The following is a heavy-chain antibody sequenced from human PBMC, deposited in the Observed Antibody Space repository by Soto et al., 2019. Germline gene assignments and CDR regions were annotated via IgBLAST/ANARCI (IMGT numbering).Heavy chain of an antibody. CDR3: ARAQRSYGSGSYYIDH. D-gene: IGHD3-10*01. J-gene: IGHJ1*01. Sequence: QVQLVQSGAEVKKPGALVTVSCKTSGYTFTTYDINWVRQAPGQGLEWMGWMNPNSGNTGYAQEFHGRVIMTRNTSINTAQMELSSLRSEDTAVYYCARAQRSYGSGSYYIDHWGQGTLVTVSS. CDR1: GYTFTTYD. CDR2: MNPNSGNT. V-gene: IGHV1-8*01.